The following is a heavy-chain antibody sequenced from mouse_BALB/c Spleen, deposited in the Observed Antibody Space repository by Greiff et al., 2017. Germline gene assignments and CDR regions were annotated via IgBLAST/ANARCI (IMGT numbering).Heavy chain of an antibody. CDR3: ARWDYGYWYFDV. D-gene: IGHD1-1*01. J-gene: IGHJ1*01. CDR1: GYSITSDYA. V-gene: IGHV3-2*02. Sequence: EVKLVESGPGLVKPSQSLSLTCTVTGYSITSDYAWNWIRQFPGNKLEWMGYISYSGSTSYNPSLKSRISITRDTSKNQFFLQLNSVTTEDTATDYCARWDYGYWYFDVWGAGTTVTVSS. CDR2: ISYSGST.